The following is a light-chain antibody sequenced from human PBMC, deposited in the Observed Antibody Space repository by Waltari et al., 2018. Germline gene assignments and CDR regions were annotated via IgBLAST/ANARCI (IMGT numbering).Light chain of an antibody. CDR3: QHYGSSPPMFT. J-gene: IGKJ2*01. Sequence: EIVLTQSPGTLSLSPGERATLSCRASQSVSSEDLAWYQQKPGQAPRLLIYGASSRATGIPDRFSVSGSGTDFTLTISRLEPEDFALYYCQHYGSSPPMFTFGQGTNLEI. CDR1: QSVSSED. V-gene: IGKV3-20*01. CDR2: GAS.